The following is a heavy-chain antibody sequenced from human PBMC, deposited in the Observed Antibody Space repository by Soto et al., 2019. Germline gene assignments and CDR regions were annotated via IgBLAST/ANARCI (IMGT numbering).Heavy chain of an antibody. CDR1: GGSGSYY. CDR2: IHDSGSA. D-gene: IGHD2-15*01. Sequence: NPSETLSLTCTVSGGSGSYYWAWIRQPPGQGLEYIGSIHDSGSAYYSPSLKRRVNLSADMSKNQLSLRLRSVTAADTAVYYCARQGSCSGDSCFSFLFSFDVWAQGTMVTVSS. CDR3: ARQGSCSGDSCFSFLFSFDV. V-gene: IGHV4-39*01. J-gene: IGHJ3*01.